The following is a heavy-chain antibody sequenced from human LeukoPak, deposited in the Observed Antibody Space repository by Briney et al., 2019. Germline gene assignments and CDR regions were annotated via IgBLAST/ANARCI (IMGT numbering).Heavy chain of an antibody. Sequence: GGSLRLSCAASGFTFTSYSMNWVRQAPGKGLEGVSSISSSSSYIYYADSVKGRFTISRDNAKNSLYLQMNSLRAEDKAVYYCASDYGDYRDAFDIWGQGTMVTVSS. CDR1: GFTFTSYS. CDR2: ISSSSSYI. D-gene: IGHD4-17*01. CDR3: ASDYGDYRDAFDI. J-gene: IGHJ3*02. V-gene: IGHV3-21*01.